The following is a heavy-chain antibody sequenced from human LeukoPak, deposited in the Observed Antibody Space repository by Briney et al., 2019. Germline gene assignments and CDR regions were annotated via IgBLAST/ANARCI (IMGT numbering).Heavy chain of an antibody. CDR1: GFTFDDYA. V-gene: IGHV3-43*02. J-gene: IGHJ4*02. CDR3: AKVAGIAENYYFDY. Sequence: GGSLRLSCAASGFTFDDYAMHWVRQAPGKGLEWVSLISEDGGSTYYADSVKGRFTISRDNSKNSLYLQMNSLRTEDTALYYCAKVAGIAENYYFDYWGQGTLVTVSS. CDR2: ISEDGGST. D-gene: IGHD6-13*01.